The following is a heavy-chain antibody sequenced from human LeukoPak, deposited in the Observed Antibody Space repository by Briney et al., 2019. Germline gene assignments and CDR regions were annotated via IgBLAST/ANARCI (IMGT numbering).Heavy chain of an antibody. Sequence: PGRSLRLSCASSGFTFSSYAMHWARQAPGKGLEWVAVISYDGSNKYYADSVKGRFTISRDNSKNTLYLQMNSLRAEDTAVYYCARDRWRDGYVFDYWGQGTLVTVSS. V-gene: IGHV3-30*01. D-gene: IGHD5-24*01. J-gene: IGHJ4*02. CDR3: ARDRWRDGYVFDY. CDR2: ISYDGSNK. CDR1: GFTFSSYA.